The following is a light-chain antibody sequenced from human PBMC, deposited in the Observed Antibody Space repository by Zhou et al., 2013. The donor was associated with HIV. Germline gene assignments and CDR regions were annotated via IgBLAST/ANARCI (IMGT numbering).Light chain of an antibody. Sequence: EVVLTQSPDTLSLSPGERAALSCRASQSVSSSYLAWYQQKPGQAPRLLIYGASNRATGIPDRFSGSGSGTDFTLAISRLEPEDFAIYYCQQRSDWPITFGQGTRLEIK. CDR1: QSVSSSY. CDR2: GAS. V-gene: IGKV3D-20*02. J-gene: IGKJ5*01. CDR3: QQRSDWPIT.